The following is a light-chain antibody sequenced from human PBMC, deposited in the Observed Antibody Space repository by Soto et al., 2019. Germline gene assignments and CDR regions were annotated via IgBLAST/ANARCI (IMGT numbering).Light chain of an antibody. V-gene: IGLV2-14*01. CDR1: NFDMGVYNY. CDR3: SSYTSSSTV. J-gene: IGLJ1*01. Sequence: QSALTQPASVSGFPGQSITISCTGTNFDMGVYNYVSWYQQHPGKAPQLMIYEVSNRPSGVSNRFSGSKSGNTASLTISGLQPEDESVYYCSSYTSSSTVFGAGTKLTVL. CDR2: EVS.